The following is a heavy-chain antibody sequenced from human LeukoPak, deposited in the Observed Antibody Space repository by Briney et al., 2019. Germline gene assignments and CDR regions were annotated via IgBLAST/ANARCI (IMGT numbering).Heavy chain of an antibody. CDR1: GFTFSSHV. Sequence: GGSLRLSCAASGFTFSSHVMHWVRQAPGKGLEWVAIISYDGSNKYYADSVKGRFTISRDNSKNTLYLQMNSLRAEDTAVYYCARDGGGGYYYYYYMDVWGKGTTVTVSS. CDR3: ARDGGGGYYYYYYMDV. D-gene: IGHD2-15*01. V-gene: IGHV3-30-3*01. J-gene: IGHJ6*03. CDR2: ISYDGSNK.